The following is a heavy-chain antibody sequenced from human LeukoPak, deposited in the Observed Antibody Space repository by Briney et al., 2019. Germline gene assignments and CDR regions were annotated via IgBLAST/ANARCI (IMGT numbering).Heavy chain of an antibody. D-gene: IGHD4-17*01. CDR2: IIPIFGTA. V-gene: IGHV1-69*13. CDR1: GGTFSSYA. CDR3: ARDRNYGDYEFFDY. J-gene: IGHJ4*02. Sequence: ASVKVSCKASGGTFSSYAISWVRQAPGQGLEWMGGIIPIFGTANYAQKFQGRVTITADESTSTAYMELSSLRSEDTAVYYCARDRNYGDYEFFDYWGQGTLVTVSS.